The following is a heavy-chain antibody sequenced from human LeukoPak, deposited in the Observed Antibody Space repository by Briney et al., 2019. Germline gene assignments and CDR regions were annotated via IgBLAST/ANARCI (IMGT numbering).Heavy chain of an antibody. Sequence: GGSLRLSCAASGFTFSSYAMSWVRQAPGKGLEWVSAISGSGGSTYYADSVKGRFTISRDNSKNTLYLQMNSLRAEDTAVYYCAKRRITCSGGSCYAADEFDPWGQGTLVTVSS. D-gene: IGHD2-15*01. CDR1: GFTFSSYA. CDR2: ISGSGGST. V-gene: IGHV3-23*01. CDR3: AKRRITCSGGSCYAADEFDP. J-gene: IGHJ5*02.